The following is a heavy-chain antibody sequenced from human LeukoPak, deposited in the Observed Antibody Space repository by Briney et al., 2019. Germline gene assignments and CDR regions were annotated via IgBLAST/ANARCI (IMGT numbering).Heavy chain of an antibody. CDR1: GGSISSSSYY. J-gene: IGHJ4*02. V-gene: IGHV4-39*06. D-gene: IGHD6-13*01. CDR2: IYYSGST. CDR3: ARVSDYSSSWYSFDY. Sequence: SETLSLTCTVSGGSISSSSYYWGWIRQPPGKGLEWIGNIYYSGSTYYNPSLKSRVTISVDTSKNQFTLKLSSVTAADTAVYYCARVSDYSSSWYSFDYWGQGTLATVSS.